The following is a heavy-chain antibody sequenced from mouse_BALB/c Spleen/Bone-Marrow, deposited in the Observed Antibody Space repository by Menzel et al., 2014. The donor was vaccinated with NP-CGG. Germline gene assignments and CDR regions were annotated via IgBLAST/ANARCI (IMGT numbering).Heavy chain of an antibody. Sequence: QVQLQQSGAELVRSVASVKMSCKASGYTFXSYNMHWVKQTPGQGLEWIGYIYPGNGGTNYNQKSKGKATLTADTSSSTAYMQISSLTSEDSAVYFCARTHPRYWYFDVWGAGTTVTVSS. V-gene: IGHV1-12*01. CDR2: IYPGNGGT. J-gene: IGHJ1*01. CDR1: GYTFXSYN. CDR3: ARTHPRYWYFDV.